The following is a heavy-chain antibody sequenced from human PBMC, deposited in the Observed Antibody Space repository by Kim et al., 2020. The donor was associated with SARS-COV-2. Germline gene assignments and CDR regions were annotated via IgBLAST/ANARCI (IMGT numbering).Heavy chain of an antibody. D-gene: IGHD2-2*01. CDR2: IWYDGSNK. Sequence: GGSLRLSCAASGFTFSSYGMHWVRQAPGKGLEWVAVIWYDGSNKYYADSVKGRFTISRDNSKNTLYLQMNSLRAEDTSVYYCARALPFVVVPAALDYWG. J-gene: IGHJ4*01. V-gene: IGHV3-33*01. CDR1: GFTFSSYG. CDR3: ARALPFVVVPAALDY.